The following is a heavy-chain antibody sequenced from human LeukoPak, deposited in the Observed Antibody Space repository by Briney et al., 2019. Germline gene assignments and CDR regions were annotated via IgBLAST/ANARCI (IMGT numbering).Heavy chain of an antibody. CDR3: ATTYSSSWYSFDY. Sequence: ASVTVSCKVSGYTLTELSMHWVRQAPGKGLEWMGDFDPEDGETIYAQKFQGRVTMTEDTSTDTAYMELSSLRSEDTAVYYCATTYSSSWYSFDYWGQGTLVTVSS. J-gene: IGHJ4*02. CDR2: FDPEDGET. D-gene: IGHD6-13*01. V-gene: IGHV1-24*01. CDR1: GYTLTELS.